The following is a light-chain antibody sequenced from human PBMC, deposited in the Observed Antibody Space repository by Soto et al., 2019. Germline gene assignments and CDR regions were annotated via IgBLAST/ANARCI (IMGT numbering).Light chain of an antibody. CDR1: QGIGND. CDR2: EAS. Sequence: AIQVTQSPSSLSASVGDRVTISCRASQGIGNDLGWYQQKPGKAPKRLIYEASTLQTGVASRFSGSGSGTDFTFTISSLQPEDFATYYCLQDYVYPWTFGQGTKVEVK. V-gene: IGKV1-6*01. J-gene: IGKJ1*01. CDR3: LQDYVYPWT.